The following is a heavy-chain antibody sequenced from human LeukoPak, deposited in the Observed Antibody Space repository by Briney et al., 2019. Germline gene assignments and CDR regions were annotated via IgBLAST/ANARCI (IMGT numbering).Heavy chain of an antibody. Sequence: PSETLSLTCTVSGYSITRGYFWGWIRQSPGKGLEWIASIFHSGSTYYNPSLKSRVTMSVDTSKKQFSLRLSSVTAADTAVYYCARDTSGDYYDSSGYHYYFDYWGQGTLVTVSS. D-gene: IGHD3-22*01. J-gene: IGHJ4*02. CDR1: GYSITRGYF. V-gene: IGHV4-38-2*02. CDR3: ARDTSGDYYDSSGYHYYFDY. CDR2: IFHSGST.